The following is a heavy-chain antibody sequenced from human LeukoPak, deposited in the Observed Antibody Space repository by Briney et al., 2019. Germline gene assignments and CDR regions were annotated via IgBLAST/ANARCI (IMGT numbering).Heavy chain of an antibody. Sequence: ASVKVSCKASGYTFTGYYMHWVRQAPGQGLEWMGRINPNSGGTNYAQKFQGRVTMTRDTPISTAYMELSRLRSDDTAVYYCARDGSIKYSSSWYDRWGQGTLVTVSS. CDR1: GYTFTGYY. D-gene: IGHD6-13*01. CDR2: INPNSGGT. J-gene: IGHJ5*02. CDR3: ARDGSIKYSSSWYDR. V-gene: IGHV1-2*06.